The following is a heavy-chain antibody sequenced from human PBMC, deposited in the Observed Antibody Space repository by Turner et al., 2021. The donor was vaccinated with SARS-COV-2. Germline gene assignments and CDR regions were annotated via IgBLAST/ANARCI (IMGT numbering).Heavy chain of an antibody. CDR1: GFTFSVSA. V-gene: IGHV3-73*01. CDR2: IRSKANSYAT. CDR3: TTPPVAGLVVIDDDYYYGMDV. Sequence: EVQLVESGGGLVQPGGSRKLSCAASGFTFSVSAMHWVRRASGKGLGWVGRIRSKANSYATAYAASVKGRFTISRDDSKNTAYLQMNSLKTEDTAVYYCTTPPVAGLVVIDDDYYYGMDVWGQGTTVTVSS. D-gene: IGHD3-22*01. J-gene: IGHJ6*02.